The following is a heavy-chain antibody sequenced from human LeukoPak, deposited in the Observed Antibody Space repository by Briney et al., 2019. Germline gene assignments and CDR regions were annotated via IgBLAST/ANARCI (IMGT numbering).Heavy chain of an antibody. CDR3: ATQKSGLEWLLYAYYFDY. CDR1: GYTLTELS. V-gene: IGHV1-24*01. J-gene: IGHJ4*02. Sequence: ASVKVSCKVSGYTLTELSMHWVRQAPGKGLEWMGGFDPEDGETIYAQKFQGRVTMTEDTSTDTAYMELSSLRSEDTAVYYCATQKSGLEWLLYAYYFDYWGQGTLVTVSS. D-gene: IGHD3-3*01. CDR2: FDPEDGET.